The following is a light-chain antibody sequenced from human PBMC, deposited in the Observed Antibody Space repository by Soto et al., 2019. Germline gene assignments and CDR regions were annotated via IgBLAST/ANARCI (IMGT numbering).Light chain of an antibody. CDR3: SSYTSSSTHNYV. CDR1: SSDVGGYNY. CDR2: EVS. V-gene: IGLV2-14*01. J-gene: IGLJ1*01. Sequence: VLTQPASVSGSPGQSITISCTGTSSDVGGYNYVSWYQQHPGKAPKLMIYEVSNRPSGVSNRFSGSKSGNTASLTISGLQAEDEADYYCSSYTSSSTHNYVFGTGTKVTVL.